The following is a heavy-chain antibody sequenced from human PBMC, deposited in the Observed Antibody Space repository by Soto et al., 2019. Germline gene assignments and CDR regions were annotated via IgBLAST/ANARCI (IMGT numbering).Heavy chain of an antibody. CDR1: GGSISSGGYY. Sequence: SETLSLTCTVSGGSISSGGYYWSWIRQHPGKGLEWIGYIYYSGSTYYNPSLKSRVTMSVDASKNRVSLKLSSVTASDTAVYYCARHPYSAPYIVLTPSSVILHAFNIWGQGTMVTVSS. D-gene: IGHD2-8*01. V-gene: IGHV4-39*01. J-gene: IGHJ3*02. CDR2: IYYSGST. CDR3: ARHPYSAPYIVLTPSSVILHAFNI.